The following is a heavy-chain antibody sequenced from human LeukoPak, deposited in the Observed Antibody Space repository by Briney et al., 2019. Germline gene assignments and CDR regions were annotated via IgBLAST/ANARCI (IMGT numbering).Heavy chain of an antibody. J-gene: IGHJ5*02. CDR1: GFTFSSYS. Sequence: PGGSLRLSCAASGFTFSSYSMNWVRQAPGKGLEWVSYISSSSTIYYADSVKGRFTISRDNAKNSLYLQMNSLRDEDTAVYYCARVGRGSYYLSWGQGTLVTVSS. D-gene: IGHD1-26*01. V-gene: IGHV3-48*02. CDR3: ARVGRGSYYLS. CDR2: ISSSSTI.